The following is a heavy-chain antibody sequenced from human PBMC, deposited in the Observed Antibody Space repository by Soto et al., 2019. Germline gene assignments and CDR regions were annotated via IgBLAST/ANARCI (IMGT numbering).Heavy chain of an antibody. CDR2: VSKSDYT. D-gene: IGHD3-22*01. CDR1: GFTLNNYG. CDR3: AREDSIIIPAVSDF. J-gene: IGHJ4*02. V-gene: IGHV3-21*01. Sequence: GSLRLSCSVSGFTLNNYGINWVRQAPGKGLEWVSSVSKSDYTYYSDSVKGRFTISRDNAKNSVSLQMNSLRVEDTAVYYCAREDSIIIPAVSDFWGQGTQVTVSS.